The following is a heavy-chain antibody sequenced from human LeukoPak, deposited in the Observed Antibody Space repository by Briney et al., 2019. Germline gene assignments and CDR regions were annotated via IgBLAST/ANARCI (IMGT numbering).Heavy chain of an antibody. J-gene: IGHJ4*02. V-gene: IGHV3-73*01. CDR1: GFTFSDSA. CDR2: IRSKANSYAT. CDR3: AKGMHSGGDN. Sequence: GGSLRLSCAASGFTFSDSAVHWARQASGKGLEWVGRIRSKANSYATAYAASVKGRFTISRDNSKSTLYLQMNSLRAEDTAVYYCAKGMHSGGDNWGQGTLVTVSS. D-gene: IGHD6-19*01.